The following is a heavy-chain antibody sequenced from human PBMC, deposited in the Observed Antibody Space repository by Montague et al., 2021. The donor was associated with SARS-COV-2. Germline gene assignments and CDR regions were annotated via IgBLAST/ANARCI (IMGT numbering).Heavy chain of an antibody. Sequence: SLRLSCAASGFTFSSYAMIWVRQAPGKGLEWVSPISSTGGSTYYADSVKGRFIISRDNSRNTVYMQMNNLRAEDTAVYYCAKGFTYYFASGGYPNYFDTWGPGILVTVSS. CDR2: ISSTGGST. CDR1: GFTFSSYA. J-gene: IGHJ5*02. D-gene: IGHD3-10*01. CDR3: AKGFTYYFASGGYPNYFDT. V-gene: IGHV3-23*01.